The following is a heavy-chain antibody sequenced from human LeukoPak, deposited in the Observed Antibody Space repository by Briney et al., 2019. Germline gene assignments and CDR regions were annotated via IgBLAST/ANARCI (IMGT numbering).Heavy chain of an antibody. J-gene: IGHJ4*02. Sequence: GGSLRLSCAASGFIFSSCWMSWVRQAPGKGLEWVANIKQDGSEKYYVDSVKGRFTISRDNAKNSLYLQINSLRAEDTAVYYCARYDFWSGYAFDYWGQGTLVTVSS. CDR1: GFIFSSCW. V-gene: IGHV3-7*01. CDR3: ARYDFWSGYAFDY. CDR2: IKQDGSEK. D-gene: IGHD3-3*01.